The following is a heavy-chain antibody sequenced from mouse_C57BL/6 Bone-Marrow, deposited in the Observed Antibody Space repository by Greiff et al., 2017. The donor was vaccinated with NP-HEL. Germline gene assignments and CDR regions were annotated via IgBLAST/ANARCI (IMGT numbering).Heavy chain of an antibody. Sequence: QVQLKQSGAELVMPGASVKLSCKASGYTFTSYWMHWVKQRPGQGLEWIGEIDPSDSYTNYNQKFKGKSTLTVDKSSSTAYMQLSSLTSEDSAVYYCARDYYSNYGRLIYYAMDYWGQGTSVTVSS. CDR3: ARDYYSNYGRLIYYAMDY. V-gene: IGHV1-69*01. D-gene: IGHD2-5*01. CDR2: IDPSDSYT. CDR1: GYTFTSYW. J-gene: IGHJ4*01.